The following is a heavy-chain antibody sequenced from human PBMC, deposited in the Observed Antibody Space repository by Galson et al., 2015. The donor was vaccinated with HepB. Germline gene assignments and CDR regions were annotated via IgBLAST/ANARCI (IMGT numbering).Heavy chain of an antibody. CDR1: GFLFSNYG. D-gene: IGHD4-17*01. J-gene: IGHJ4*02. Sequence: SLRLSCAASGFLFSNYGMHWVRQAPGKGLERVAYIQYDANNKYYADSVKGRFTISRDNSKNALYLEMNALRIEDTAVYYCAKDIGVTTTAMWYLDYWGQGTLVTVSS. V-gene: IGHV3-30*02. CDR2: IQYDANNK. CDR3: AKDIGVTTTAMWYLDY.